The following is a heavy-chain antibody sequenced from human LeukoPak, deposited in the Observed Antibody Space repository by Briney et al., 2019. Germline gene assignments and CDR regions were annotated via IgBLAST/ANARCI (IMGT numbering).Heavy chain of an antibody. Sequence: GESLKISCKGSGYSFTSYWFGWVRQLPGKGLEWMGIIYPGDSDTRYSPSFRGQVTISADKSISTAYLQWSSLKASDAAMYYCARLGNGEYFQHWGQGSLVTASS. V-gene: IGHV5-51*01. CDR1: GYSFTSYW. CDR3: ARLGNGEYFQH. CDR2: IYPGDSDT. J-gene: IGHJ1*01.